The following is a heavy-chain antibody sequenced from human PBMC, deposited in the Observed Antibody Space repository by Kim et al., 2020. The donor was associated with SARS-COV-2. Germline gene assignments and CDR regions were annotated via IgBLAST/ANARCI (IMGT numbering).Heavy chain of an antibody. D-gene: IGHD1-26*01. Sequence: GGSLRLSCAASGFTFSNFWMSWVRQAPGKGLEWVANINQYGSETKYVDSVKGRFTISRDNAKDSVYLQMNNLRAEDRAVYYCARDAWAQGWTDGFDYWGQGTLVTVSS. V-gene: IGHV3-7*01. CDR1: GFTFSNFW. CDR2: INQYGSET. J-gene: IGHJ4*02. CDR3: ARDAWAQGWTDGFDY.